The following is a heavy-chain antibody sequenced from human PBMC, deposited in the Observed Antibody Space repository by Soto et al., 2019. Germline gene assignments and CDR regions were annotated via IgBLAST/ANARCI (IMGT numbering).Heavy chain of an antibody. CDR3: ARGVTAGVDH. D-gene: IGHD2-21*02. J-gene: IGHJ4*02. Sequence: ASVKVSCKTSGYTFTDLDINWVRQATGQGLEWMGWMHPTSGDTGYAQNFQGRVTMTRDISISTAYMELNSLRYEDTAFYYCARGVTAGVDHWGQGTLVTVS. CDR2: MHPTSGDT. CDR1: GYTFTDLD. V-gene: IGHV1-8*01.